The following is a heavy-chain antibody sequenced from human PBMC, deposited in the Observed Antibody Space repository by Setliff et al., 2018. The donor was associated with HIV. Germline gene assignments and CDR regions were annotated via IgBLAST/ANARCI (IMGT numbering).Heavy chain of an antibody. CDR3: ARVPYRSAWFSGGHDAFDV. CDR1: GYTFNRYG. CDR2: ISGYNGNT. Sequence: VKVSCTASGYTFNRYGISWVRQAPGQGLEWMGWISGYNGNTKYVQNLQGRVTMSTDTSTSTVYMELRSLRSDDTAVYYCARVPYRSAWFSGGHDAFDVWGQGTMVTVSS. V-gene: IGHV1-18*01. J-gene: IGHJ3*01. D-gene: IGHD6-19*01.